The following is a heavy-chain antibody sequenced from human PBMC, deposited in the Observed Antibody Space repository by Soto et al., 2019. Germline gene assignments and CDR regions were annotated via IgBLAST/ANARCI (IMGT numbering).Heavy chain of an antibody. J-gene: IGHJ4*02. CDR3: ARDYGPDY. V-gene: IGHV3-30-3*01. Sequence: QVQLVESGGGVVQPGRSLRLSCAASGFTFSSYAMHWVRQAPGKGLEWVAVISYDGSNKYYADSVKGRFTISRDNSKNSLYLKMTSLRAEDTAAYYCARDYGPDYWGQGTLVTVSS. CDR1: GFTFSSYA. D-gene: IGHD3-16*01. CDR2: ISYDGSNK.